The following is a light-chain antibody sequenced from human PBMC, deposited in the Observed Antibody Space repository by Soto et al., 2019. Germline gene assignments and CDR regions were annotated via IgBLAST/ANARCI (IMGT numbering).Light chain of an antibody. J-gene: IGLJ2*01. CDR3: SSYTSSSTVV. V-gene: IGLV2-14*01. CDR2: DVS. CDR1: SSDVGIYNY. Sequence: QSALTRPASVSGSPGQSITISCTGTSSDVGIYNYVSWYQQHPGKAPKLMIYDVSARPSGVSNRFSGSKSGNTASLTISGLQAEDEADYYCSSYTSSSTVVFGGGTKLTVL.